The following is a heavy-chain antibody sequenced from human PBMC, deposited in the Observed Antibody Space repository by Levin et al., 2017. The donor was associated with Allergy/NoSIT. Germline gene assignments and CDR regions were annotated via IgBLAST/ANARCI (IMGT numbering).Heavy chain of an antibody. D-gene: IGHD1-7*01. V-gene: IGHV4-39*02. CDR2: IYYVGTT. CDR1: GASMSSSSYF. Sequence: SETLSLTCTFSGASMSSSSYFWAWVRQPPGEGLEWIGMIYYVGTTYYNPSLKSRVTLSVDTSKNHFSLQLASVTAADTAMYFCARLRRTNYWYFDLWGRGTLVTVSS. J-gene: IGHJ2*01. CDR3: ARLRRTNYWYFDL.